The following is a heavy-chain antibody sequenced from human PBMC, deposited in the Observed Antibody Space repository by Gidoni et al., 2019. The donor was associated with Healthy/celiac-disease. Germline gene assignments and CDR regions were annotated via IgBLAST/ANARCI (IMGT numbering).Heavy chain of an antibody. CDR3: ARHYPDIVLMVYVPKWFDP. CDR2: IYYSGST. V-gene: IGHV4-39*01. Sequence: QLQLQESGPGLVKPSETLSLTCTVSGGSISSSSYYWGWIRQPPGKGLEWIGSIYYSGSTYYNPSLKSRVTISVDTSKNQFSLKLSSVTAADTAVYYCARHYPDIVLMVYVPKWFDPWGQGTLVTVSS. CDR1: GGSISSSSYY. J-gene: IGHJ5*02. D-gene: IGHD2-8*01.